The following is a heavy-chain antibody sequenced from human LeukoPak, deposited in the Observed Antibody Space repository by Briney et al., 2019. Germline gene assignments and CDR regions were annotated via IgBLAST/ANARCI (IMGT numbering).Heavy chain of an antibody. V-gene: IGHV3-21*01. D-gene: IGHD3-10*01. J-gene: IGHJ4*02. CDR2: ISSSSSYI. CDR3: AKDGTFNYYYGSGSSPDYFDY. CDR1: GFTFSSYS. Sequence: TGGSLRLSCAASGFTFSSYSMNWVRQAPGKGLEWVSSISSSSSYIYYADSVKGRFTISRDNAKNSLYLQMNSLRAEDTAVYYCAKDGTFNYYYGSGSSPDYFDYWGQGTLVTVSS.